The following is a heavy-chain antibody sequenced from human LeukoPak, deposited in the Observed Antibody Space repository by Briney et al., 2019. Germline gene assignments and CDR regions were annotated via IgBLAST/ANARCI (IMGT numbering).Heavy chain of an antibody. CDR2: INAGNGNT. CDR3: ARSVVATIRYYYGMDV. D-gene: IGHD5-12*01. Sequence: ASVKVSCKASGYTFTSYAMHWVRQAPGQRLEWMGWINAGNGNTKYSQKFQGRVIITRDTSASTAHMELSSLRSEDTAVYYCARSVVATIRYYYGMDVWGQGTTVTVSS. CDR1: GYTFTSYA. J-gene: IGHJ6*02. V-gene: IGHV1-3*01.